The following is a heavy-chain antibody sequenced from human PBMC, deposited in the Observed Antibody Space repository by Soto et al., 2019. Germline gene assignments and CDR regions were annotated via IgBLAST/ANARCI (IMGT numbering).Heavy chain of an antibody. V-gene: IGHV3-13*04. CDR2: IGTAGGT. Sequence: GGSLRLSCSASAFTFSSYDMHWVRQGPGKGLEWVSAIGTAGGTNYAGSVKGRFTISRENAKNSLYLQMNSLRAGDTAIYFCARAIGPTLFDYWGQGTLVTVSS. D-gene: IGHD3-22*01. CDR3: ARAIGPTLFDY. J-gene: IGHJ4*02. CDR1: AFTFSSYD.